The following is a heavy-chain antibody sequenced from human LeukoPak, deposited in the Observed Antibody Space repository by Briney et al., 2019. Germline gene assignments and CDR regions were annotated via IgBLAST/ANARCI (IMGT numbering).Heavy chain of an antibody. CDR2: ITPNNGGT. CDR1: GGTFSSYA. Sequence: ASVKVSCKASGGTFSSYAISWVRQAPGQGLEWMGWITPNNGGTNYAQKFQGWVTMTRDTSISTAYMELSRLRSDDTAVYYCARAGDILTAYYFDYWGQGTLVTVSS. CDR3: ARAGDILTAYYFDY. J-gene: IGHJ4*02. D-gene: IGHD3-9*01. V-gene: IGHV1-2*04.